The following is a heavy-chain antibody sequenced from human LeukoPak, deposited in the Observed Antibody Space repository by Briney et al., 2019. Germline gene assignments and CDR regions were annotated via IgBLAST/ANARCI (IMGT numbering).Heavy chain of an antibody. CDR3: ARESNYDILTGYSHFDY. V-gene: IGHV4-4*07. D-gene: IGHD3-9*01. Sequence: SETLSLTCTVSGGSISGYYWSWIRQPAGKGLEWIGRIYTSGSTNYNPSLKSRVTMSVDTSKNQFSLKLSSVTAADTAVYYCARESNYDILTGYSHFDYWGQGTLVTVSS. CDR2: IYTSGST. J-gene: IGHJ4*02. CDR1: GGSISGYY.